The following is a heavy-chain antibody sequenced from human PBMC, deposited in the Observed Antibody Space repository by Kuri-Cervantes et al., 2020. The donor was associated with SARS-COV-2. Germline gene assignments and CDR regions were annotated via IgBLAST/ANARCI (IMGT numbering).Heavy chain of an antibody. V-gene: IGHV3-15*01. Sequence: GGSLRLSCAASGFTFSNAWMSWVRQAPGKGLEWVGRIKSRTDGGTTDNAAPVKGRFTISRDDSKNTLYLQMNSLKTEDTAVYYCTTCKTTHEYSYGYGMDVWGQGTTVTVSS. CDR1: GFTFSNAW. D-gene: IGHD5-18*01. CDR3: TTCKTTHEYSYGYGMDV. J-gene: IGHJ6*02. CDR2: IKSRTDGGTT.